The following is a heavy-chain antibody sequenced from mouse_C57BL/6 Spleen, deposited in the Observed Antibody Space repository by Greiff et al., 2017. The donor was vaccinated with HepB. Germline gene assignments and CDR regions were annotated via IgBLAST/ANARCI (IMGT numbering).Heavy chain of an antibody. CDR3: ARLYGYDHYYFDY. CDR1: GFTFSDYG. V-gene: IGHV5-17*01. D-gene: IGHD2-2*01. Sequence: EVMLVESGGGLVKPGGSLKLSCAASGFTFSDYGMHWVRQAPEKGLEWVAYISSGSSTIYYADTVKGRFTISRDNAKNTLFLQMTSLRSEDTAMYYCARLYGYDHYYFDYWGQGTTLTVSS. CDR2: ISSGSSTI. J-gene: IGHJ2*01.